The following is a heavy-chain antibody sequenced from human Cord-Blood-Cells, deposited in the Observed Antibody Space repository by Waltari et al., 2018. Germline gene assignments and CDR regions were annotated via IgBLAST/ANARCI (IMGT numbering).Heavy chain of an antibody. Sequence: QVQLVQSGAEVKKPGASVKVSCKVSGYTLTELSMHWVRQAPGKGIEWMGGFDPEDGETIYAKKFQGRVTMTEDTSTDTAYMELSSLRSEDTAVYYCATDPTSYNWNDDAFDIWGQGTMVTVSS. D-gene: IGHD1-1*01. CDR2: FDPEDGET. V-gene: IGHV1-24*01. J-gene: IGHJ3*02. CDR3: ATDPTSYNWNDDAFDI. CDR1: GYTLTELS.